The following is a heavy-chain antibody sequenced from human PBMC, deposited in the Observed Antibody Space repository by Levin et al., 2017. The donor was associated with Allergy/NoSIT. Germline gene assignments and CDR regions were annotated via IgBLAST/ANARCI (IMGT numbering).Heavy chain of an antibody. CDR2: INHSGST. CDR3: ARVPRIAVESNYFDY. V-gene: IGHV4-34*01. J-gene: IGHJ4*02. Sequence: PGGSLRLSCAVYGGSFSGYYWSWIRQPPGKGLEWIGEINHSGSTNYNPSLKSRVTISVDTSKNQFSLKLSSVTAADTAVYYCARVPRIAVESNYFDYWGQGTLVTVSS. D-gene: IGHD6-19*01. CDR1: GGSFSGYY.